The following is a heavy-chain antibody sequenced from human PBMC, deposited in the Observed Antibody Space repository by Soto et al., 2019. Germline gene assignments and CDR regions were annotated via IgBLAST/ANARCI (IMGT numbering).Heavy chain of an antibody. CDR1: GFTFSAFG. D-gene: IGHD6-19*01. CDR3: ARDWLGHYFDY. V-gene: IGHV3-30*19. J-gene: IGHJ4*02. CDR2: IHVAMIY. Sequence: QVHLVESGGDVVQPGKSLRLSCAASGFTFSAFGMHWVRQAPGKGLEWVAGIHVAMIYNYADSVKGRFTISRDNTKNTVPLEMDSLSAEDTAVYFWARDWLGHYFDYWGQGTLVTVSA.